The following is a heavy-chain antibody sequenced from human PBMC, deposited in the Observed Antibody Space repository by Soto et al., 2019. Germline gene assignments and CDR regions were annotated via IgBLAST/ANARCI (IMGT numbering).Heavy chain of an antibody. CDR2: IDPSDSYT. CDR1: GYSFSAFW. CDR3: ARVHKNYCDS. J-gene: IGHJ5*01. D-gene: IGHD1-7*01. Sequence: XESLNISYRASGYSFSAFWIHWVRQVPGKGLEWLGKIDPSDSYTNYSPSFEGHVTLSTDNSITTAYLEWSSLRASDSSLYYYARVHKNYCDSWAQSSLFIVSS. V-gene: IGHV5-10-1*01.